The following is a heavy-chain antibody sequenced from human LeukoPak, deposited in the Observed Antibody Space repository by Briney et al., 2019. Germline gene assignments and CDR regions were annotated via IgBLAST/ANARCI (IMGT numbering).Heavy chain of an antibody. J-gene: IGHJ6*03. D-gene: IGHD2-2*02. CDR2: INHSGST. Sequence: SETLSLTCAVYGGSFSGYYWSWIRQPPGKGLEWIGEINHSGSTNYNPSLKSRVTISVDTSKNQFSLKLSSVTAADTAVYYCASVPAAIDYYYYMDVWGKGTTVTVSS. CDR3: ASVPAAIDYYYYMDV. CDR1: GGSFSGYY. V-gene: IGHV4-34*01.